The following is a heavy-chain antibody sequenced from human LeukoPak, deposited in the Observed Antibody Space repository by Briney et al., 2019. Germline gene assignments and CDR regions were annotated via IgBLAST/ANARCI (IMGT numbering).Heavy chain of an antibody. CDR2: INPNSGGT. CDR1: GYTFTGYY. Sequence: ASVKVSRKASGYTFTGYYMHWVRQAPGQGLEWMGWINPNSGGTNYAQKFQGRVTMTRDTSISTAYMELGRLRSDDTAVYYCARGTYYYGSGSYPNYYYYYYMDVWGKGTTVTISS. CDR3: ARGTYYYGSGSYPNYYYYYYMDV. D-gene: IGHD3-10*01. V-gene: IGHV1-2*02. J-gene: IGHJ6*03.